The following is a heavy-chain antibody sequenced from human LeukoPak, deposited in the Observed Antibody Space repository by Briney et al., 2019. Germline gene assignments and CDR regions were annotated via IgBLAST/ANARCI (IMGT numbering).Heavy chain of an antibody. V-gene: IGHV1-18*01. CDR1: GYTFTNYG. J-gene: IGHJ4*02. D-gene: IGHD1-26*01. CDR2: ISAYNGNT. CDR3: ARDLDQYSGRFGGFGHDF. Sequence: ASVKVSCKASGYTFTNYGINWVRQAPGQGLEWMGWISAYNGNTDYAQKLQGRVTMTTDTSTSTAYMELRSLRSDDTAVYYCARDLDQYSGRFGGFGHDFWGQGTLVTVSS.